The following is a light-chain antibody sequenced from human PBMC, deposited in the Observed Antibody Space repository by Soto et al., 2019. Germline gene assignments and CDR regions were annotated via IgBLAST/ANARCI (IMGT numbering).Light chain of an antibody. CDR2: EVS. J-gene: IGLJ2*01. CDR1: SSDVGGYKY. V-gene: IGLV2-8*01. CDR3: SSYAGTKTLV. Sequence: QSALTQPASVSGSPGQSITISCTGTSSDVGGYKYVSWYQHHPGKAPKLLIYEVSERPSGVPDRFSGSKSGNTASLTVSGLQAGDEADYYCSSYAGTKTLVFGGGTKLTVL.